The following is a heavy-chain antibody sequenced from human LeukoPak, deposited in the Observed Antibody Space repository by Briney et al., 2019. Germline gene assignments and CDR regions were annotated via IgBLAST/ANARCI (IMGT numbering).Heavy chain of an antibody. CDR2: ISGSGGST. J-gene: IGHJ6*02. V-gene: IGHV3-23*01. CDR3: ARDGVPYYDFWSGYVYYYYGMDV. D-gene: IGHD3-3*01. CDR1: GFTFSSYA. Sequence: GGSLRLSCAASGFTFSSYAMSWVRQAPGKGLEWVSAISGSGGSTYYADSVKGRFTISRDNSKNTLYLQMNSLRAEDTAVYYCARDGVPYYDFWSGYVYYYYGMDVWAKGPRSPSP.